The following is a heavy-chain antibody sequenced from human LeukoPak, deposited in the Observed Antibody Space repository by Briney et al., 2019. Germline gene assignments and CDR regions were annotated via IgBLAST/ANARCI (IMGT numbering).Heavy chain of an antibody. D-gene: IGHD3-10*01. V-gene: IGHV3-21*04. CDR2: ISSSSSYI. CDR3: ARVGKARGHFDY. J-gene: IGHJ4*02. Sequence: GGSLRLSCAASGFTFSSYSMNWVRQAPGKGLEWVSSISSSSSYIYYADSVKGRFTISRDNAKNTLYLQMNSLRAEDTAVYYCARVGKARGHFDYWGQGTLVTVSS. CDR1: GFTFSSYS.